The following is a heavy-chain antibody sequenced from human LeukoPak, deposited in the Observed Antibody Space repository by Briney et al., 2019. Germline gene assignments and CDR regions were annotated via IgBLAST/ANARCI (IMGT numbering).Heavy chain of an antibody. CDR2: ISRSSGAI. CDR3: ARGQLDSYNPFDY. CDR1: GFTFSSYS. D-gene: IGHD1-1*01. Sequence: PGGSLRLSCTASGFTFSSYSMNWVRQAPGKGLEWISYISRSSGAIYYADSVKGRFTISRDNAENSLYLRMSSLRAVDTAVYFCARGQLDSYNPFDYWGQGILVTVSS. J-gene: IGHJ4*02. V-gene: IGHV3-48*01.